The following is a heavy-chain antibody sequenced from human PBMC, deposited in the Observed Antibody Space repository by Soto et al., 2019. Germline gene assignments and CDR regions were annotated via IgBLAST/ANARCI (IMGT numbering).Heavy chain of an antibody. Sequence: GGSLRLSCAASGFTFSSYAMSWVRQAPGKGLEWVSAISGSGGSTYYADSVKGRFTISRDNSKNTLYLQMNSLRAEDTAVYYCAKDLHIVVVPAYSSSTKWFDPWGQGTLVTVSS. J-gene: IGHJ5*02. CDR3: AKDLHIVVVPAYSSSTKWFDP. CDR1: GFTFSSYA. V-gene: IGHV3-23*01. D-gene: IGHD2-2*01. CDR2: ISGSGGST.